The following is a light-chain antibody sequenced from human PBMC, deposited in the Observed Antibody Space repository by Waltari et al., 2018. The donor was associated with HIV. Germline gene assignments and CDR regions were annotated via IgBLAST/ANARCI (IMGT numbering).Light chain of an antibody. CDR3: QQYYTSPPA. J-gene: IGKJ2*01. V-gene: IGKV4-1*01. CDR1: QNVLFTPNNKNY. CDR2: WAS. Sequence: DVVMTQSPDSLAVSLGERATINCKSSQNVLFTPNNKNYLAWYQQKPQQPPKLIIYWASTRESGVPDRFSGAGSGTDFTLTSSSLQAEDVAVYYCQQYYTSPPAFGQGTKVEIK.